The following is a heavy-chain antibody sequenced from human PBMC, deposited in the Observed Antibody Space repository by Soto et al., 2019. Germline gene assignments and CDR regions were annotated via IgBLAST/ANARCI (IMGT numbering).Heavy chain of an antibody. D-gene: IGHD3-22*01. CDR3: ASPPYYYATSGYSY. CDR2: ISSSSSYI. V-gene: IGHV3-21*01. Sequence: EVQLVESGGGLVKPGGSLRLSCAASGFTFSSYSMNWVRQAPGKGLEWVSSISSSSSYIYYADSVKGRFTISRDNAKNSLYLQMNSLRAEDTAVYYCASPPYYYATSGYSYWGQGTLVTVSS. CDR1: GFTFSSYS. J-gene: IGHJ4*02.